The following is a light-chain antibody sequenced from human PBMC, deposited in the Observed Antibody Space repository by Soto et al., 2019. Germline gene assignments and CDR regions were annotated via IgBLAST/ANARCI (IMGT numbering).Light chain of an antibody. CDR3: QQYNSYSWT. V-gene: IGKV1-5*01. CDR2: DAS. CDR1: QSISTW. Sequence: DIQMTQSPSTPSASVGDRVTITCRASQSISTWLAWYQQKPGKAPKVLIYDASRLESGVPSRFSGSGSGTDFTLTISSLQPADFATYYCQQYNSYSWTFGQGTKVDIK. J-gene: IGKJ1*01.